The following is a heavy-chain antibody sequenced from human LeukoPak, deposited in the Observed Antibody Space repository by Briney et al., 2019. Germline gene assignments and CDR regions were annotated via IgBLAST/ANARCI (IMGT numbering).Heavy chain of an antibody. D-gene: IGHD6-19*01. Sequence: SVKVSCKASGGTFSSYAISWVRQAPGQGLEWMGRIIPILGIANYAQKFQGRVTITADKSTSTAYMELSSLRSEDTAVYYCARGPIAVAGTGYFQHWGQGTLVTVSS. CDR2: IIPILGIA. V-gene: IGHV1-69*04. CDR3: ARGPIAVAGTGYFQH. J-gene: IGHJ1*01. CDR1: GGTFSSYA.